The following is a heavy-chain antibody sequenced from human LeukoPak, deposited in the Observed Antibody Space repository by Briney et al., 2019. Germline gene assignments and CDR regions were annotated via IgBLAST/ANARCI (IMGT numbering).Heavy chain of an antibody. CDR3: ARVAMTTVTTDFDY. Sequence: ASVKVSCKASGYTFTSYGISWVRQAPGQGLEWMGWISAYNGNTNYAQKLQGRVTMTTDTSTSTAYMELKSLRSDDTAVYYCARVAMTTVTTDFDYWGQGTLVTVSP. CDR2: ISAYNGNT. CDR1: GYTFTSYG. D-gene: IGHD4-17*01. J-gene: IGHJ4*02. V-gene: IGHV1-18*01.